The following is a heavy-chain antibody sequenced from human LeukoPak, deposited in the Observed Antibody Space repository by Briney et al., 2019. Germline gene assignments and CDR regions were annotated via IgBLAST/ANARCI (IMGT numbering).Heavy chain of an antibody. V-gene: IGHV3-64*01. J-gene: IGHJ4*02. CDR2: ISSNGGST. CDR1: GFTFSSYA. CDR3: GTYCSSTSCATDY. Sequence: GGSLRLSCAASGFTFSSYAMHWVRQAPGKGLEYVSAISSNGGSTYYANSVKGRFTISRDNSKNTLYLQMGSLRAEDMAVYYYGTYCSSTSCATDYWGQGTLVTVSS. D-gene: IGHD2-2*01.